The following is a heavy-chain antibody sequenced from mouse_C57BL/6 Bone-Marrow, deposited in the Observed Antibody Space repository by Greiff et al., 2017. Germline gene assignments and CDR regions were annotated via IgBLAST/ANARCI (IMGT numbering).Heavy chain of an antibody. V-gene: IGHV1-81*01. CDR3: ARSSYWYFDV. D-gene: IGHD1-1*01. CDR1: GYTFTSYG. CDR2: IYPRSGNT. J-gene: IGHJ1*03. Sequence: QVQLKESGAELARPGASVKLSCKASGYTFTSYGISWVKQRTGQGLEWIGGIYPRSGNTYYNEKFKGKATLTADKSSSTAYMELRSLTSEDSAVYFCARSSYWYFDVWGTGTTVTVSS.